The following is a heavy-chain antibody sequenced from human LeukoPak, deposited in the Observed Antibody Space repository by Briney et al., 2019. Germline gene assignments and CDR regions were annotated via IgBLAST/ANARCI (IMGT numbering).Heavy chain of an antibody. J-gene: IGHJ4*02. V-gene: IGHV4-4*02. CDR2: GSLEGVR. CDR3: SRENGAFSPFGY. Sequence: SGTLSLTCGVSGGSITTTNWRSWVRQFPGQGLQWIGEGSLEGVRNYNPSLTSRVNISLDRAKNLLSLNLNSVTAGDTAVYYCSRENGAFSPFGYWGQGILVTV. D-gene: IGHD2-8*01. CDR1: GGSITTTNW.